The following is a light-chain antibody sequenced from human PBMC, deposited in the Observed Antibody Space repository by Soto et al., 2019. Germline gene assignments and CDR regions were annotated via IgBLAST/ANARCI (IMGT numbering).Light chain of an antibody. Sequence: IQMTQSPSSLSASVGDRVTITCRASQNIIFYLNWYQQEPGKAPVLLISGASDLQSGVSSRFSGRGSGTEFTLTISSLQPEDLATYYCLHDYDYPLTFGPGTKVDIK. CDR2: GAS. CDR1: QNIIFY. CDR3: LHDYDYPLT. J-gene: IGKJ1*01. V-gene: IGKV1-6*01.